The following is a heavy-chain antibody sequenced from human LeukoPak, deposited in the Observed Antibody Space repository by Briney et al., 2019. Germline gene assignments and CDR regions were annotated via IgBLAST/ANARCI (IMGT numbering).Heavy chain of an antibody. CDR2: IKKTGSET. V-gene: IGHV3-7*01. J-gene: IGHJ4*02. CDR3: AREDGYCSGGNCYSYFDS. D-gene: IGHD2-15*01. CDR1: GFTFSNVW. Sequence: PGGSLRLSCAASGFTFSNVWMNWVRQAPGKGLEWVAYIKKTGSETYYVDSVKGRFTITRDNTRNSLFLQMYSLRAEDTAVYFCAREDGYCSGGNCYSYFDSWGQGTLVTVSS.